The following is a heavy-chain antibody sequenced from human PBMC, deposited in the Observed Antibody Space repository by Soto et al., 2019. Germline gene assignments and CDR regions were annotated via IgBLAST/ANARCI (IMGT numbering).Heavy chain of an antibody. Sequence: QITLKESGPTLVKPTQTLTLTCTFSGFSLSTSGVGVGWIRQPPGKALEWLALIYWDDDKRYSPSLKSRLTITKDTSKNQVVLTMTIMDPVDTATHCCAHSLYDYVWGTNWFDPWGQGTLVTVSS. CDR1: GFSLSTSGVG. CDR2: IYWDDDK. V-gene: IGHV2-5*02. D-gene: IGHD3-16*01. J-gene: IGHJ5*02. CDR3: AHSLYDYVWGTNWFDP.